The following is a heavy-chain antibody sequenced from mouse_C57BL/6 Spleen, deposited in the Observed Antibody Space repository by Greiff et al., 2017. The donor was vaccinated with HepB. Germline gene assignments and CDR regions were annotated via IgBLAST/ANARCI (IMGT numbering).Heavy chain of an antibody. V-gene: IGHV1-50*01. CDR3: ARRGLRGTGDY. CDR1: GYTFTSYW. D-gene: IGHD3-3*01. Sequence: QVQLQQPGAELVKPGASVKLSCKASGYTFTSYWMQWVKQRPGQGLEWIGEIDPSDSYTNYNQKFKGKATLTVDTSSSTAYMQLSSLTSEDSAVYYCARRGLRGTGDYWGQGTTLTVSS. J-gene: IGHJ2*01. CDR2: IDPSDSYT.